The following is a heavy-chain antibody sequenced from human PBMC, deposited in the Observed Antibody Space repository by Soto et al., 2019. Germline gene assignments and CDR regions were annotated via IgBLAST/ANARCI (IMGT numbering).Heavy chain of an antibody. Sequence: QVQLQESGPGLVEPSGTLSLTCAVSGGSVSDTNWWSWVRQPPGKGLEWIGEIYHSGSTYYNPSLKERINNLVNKSQNPFSPRLNSVAPADTGVFFWSGGRAVTARGSLEFWGQGTLVTVSS. CDR3: SGGRAVTARGSLEF. CDR1: GGSVSDTNW. V-gene: IGHV4-4*02. CDR2: IYHSGST. J-gene: IGHJ4*02. D-gene: IGHD3-10*01.